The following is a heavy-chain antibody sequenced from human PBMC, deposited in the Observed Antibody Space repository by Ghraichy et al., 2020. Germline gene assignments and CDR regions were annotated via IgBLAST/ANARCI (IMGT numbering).Heavy chain of an antibody. V-gene: IGHV4-59*01. CDR3: ARTYYYGSGSDFDY. CDR2: IYYSGST. J-gene: IGHJ4*02. Sequence: LSLTCTVSGGSISSYYWSWIRQPPGKGLEWIGYIYYSGSTNYNPSLKSRVTISVDTSKNQFSLKLSSVTAADTAVYYCARTYYYGSGSDFDYWGQGTLVTVSS. D-gene: IGHD3-10*01. CDR1: GGSISSYY.